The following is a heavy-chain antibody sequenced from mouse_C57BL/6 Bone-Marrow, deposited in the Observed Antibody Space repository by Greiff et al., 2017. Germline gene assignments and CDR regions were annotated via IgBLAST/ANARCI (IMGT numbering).Heavy chain of an antibody. CDR3: IVLFDY. V-gene: IGHV14-4*01. Sequence: VHVKQSGAELVRPGASVKLSCTASGFNIKDDYMHWVKQRPEQGLEWIGWIDPENGATEYASKFQGKATITADTSYNTAYLQLSSLTSEDTAVYYCIVLFDYWGQGTTLTVSS. CDR1: GFNIKDDY. CDR2: IDPENGAT. J-gene: IGHJ2*01.